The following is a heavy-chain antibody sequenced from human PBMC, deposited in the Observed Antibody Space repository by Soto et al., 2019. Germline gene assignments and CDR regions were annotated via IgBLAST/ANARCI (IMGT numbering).Heavy chain of an antibody. J-gene: IGHJ4*02. V-gene: IGHV5-51*01. Sequence: PGESLKISCQCSGYTFSNFWIGWVRQLPGQGLGWMGIIYPGDHETRYSQSFLGKVTISAETSINTAYLQWSSLEASDSAFYFCARSPRSSPYFDFWGQGAMVTVSS. D-gene: IGHD6-13*01. CDR3: ARSPRSSPYFDF. CDR1: GYTFSNFW. CDR2: IYPGDHET.